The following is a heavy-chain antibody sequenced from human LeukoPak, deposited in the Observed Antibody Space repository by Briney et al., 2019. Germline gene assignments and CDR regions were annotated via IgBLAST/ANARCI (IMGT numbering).Heavy chain of an antibody. CDR1: GFIFNDAW. J-gene: IGHJ4*02. V-gene: IGHV3-15*01. Sequence: GGSLRLSCAASGFIFNDAWMSWVRQAPGKRLEWVGRIKSRTDGGTSDYAAPVKGRFTISRDDSKNTLFLQMNSLRTEDTAFYYCTTHKRDSSLAGLDYWGQGTLVTVSS. CDR3: TTHKRDSSLAGLDY. CDR2: IKSRTDGGTS. D-gene: IGHD6-19*01.